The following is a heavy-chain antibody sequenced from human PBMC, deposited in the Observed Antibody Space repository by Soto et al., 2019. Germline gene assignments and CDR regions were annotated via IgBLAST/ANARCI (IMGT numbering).Heavy chain of an antibody. CDR1: GGTFSSYT. D-gene: IGHD6-13*01. J-gene: IGHJ5*02. CDR3: AREMMAAAGTVWFDP. V-gene: IGHV1-69*04. CDR2: IIPILGIA. Sequence: SVKVSCKASGGTFSSYTISWVRQAPGQGLEWMGRIIPILGIANYAQKFQGRVTITADKSTSTAYMELRSLRSDDTAVYYCAREMMAAAGTVWFDPWGQGTLVTVSS.